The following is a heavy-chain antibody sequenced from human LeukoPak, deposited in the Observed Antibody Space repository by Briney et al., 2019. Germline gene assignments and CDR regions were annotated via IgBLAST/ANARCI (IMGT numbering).Heavy chain of an antibody. CDR2: IYHSGST. V-gene: IGHV4-38-2*02. CDR3: ARLFVDTAMVRAYYFDY. Sequence: PSETLSLTCTVSGYSISSGYYWGWIRQPPGKGLEWIGSIYHSGSTYYNPSLKSRVTISVDTSKNQFSLKLSSVTAADTAVYYCARLFVDTAMVRAYYFDYWGQGTLVTVSS. D-gene: IGHD5-18*01. CDR1: GYSISSGYY. J-gene: IGHJ4*02.